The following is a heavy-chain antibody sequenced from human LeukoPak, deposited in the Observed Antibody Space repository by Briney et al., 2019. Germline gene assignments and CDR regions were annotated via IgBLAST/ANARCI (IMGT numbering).Heavy chain of an antibody. D-gene: IGHD2-2*01. CDR2: IYYSGST. V-gene: IGHV4-59*01. CDR1: GGSISSYY. J-gene: IGHJ4*02. Sequence: PSETLSLTCTVSGGSISSYYWSWIRQPPGKGLEWIGYIYYSGSTNYNPSLKSRVTISVDTSKNQFSLKLSSVPAADTAVYYCASARCSSTSCPFDYWGQGTLVTVSS. CDR3: ASARCSSTSCPFDY.